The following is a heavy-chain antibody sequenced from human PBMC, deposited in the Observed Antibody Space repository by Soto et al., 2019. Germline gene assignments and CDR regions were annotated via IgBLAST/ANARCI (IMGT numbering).Heavy chain of an antibody. CDR1: GDPISSGDYN. J-gene: IGHJ6*02. CDR3: FRASHCGYDSGREIYYYYGLDV. V-gene: IGHV4-30-4*01. Sequence: PSETLSLTCTVSGDPISSGDYNWSWIRQPPGKSLEWIGYIYYNVNTYYNPSLKSRITISVDTSKNQFSLKLSSVTAADTAVYYCFRASHCGYDSGREIYYYYGLDVWGQGTTVTVSS. CDR2: IYYNVNT. D-gene: IGHD5-12*01.